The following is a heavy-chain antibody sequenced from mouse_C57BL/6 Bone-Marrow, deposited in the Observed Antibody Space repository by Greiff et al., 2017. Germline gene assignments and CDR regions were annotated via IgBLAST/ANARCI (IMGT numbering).Heavy chain of an antibody. Sequence: QVQLQQPGAELVKPGASVKLSCKASGYTFTSYWMQWVKQRPGQGLEWIGEIDPSDSYTNYNQKFKGKATLTVDTSSSTAYMQLSSLTSEDSAVYYCARWYYYGSVDYGGQGTTLTVSS. D-gene: IGHD1-1*01. CDR1: GYTFTSYW. J-gene: IGHJ2*01. CDR3: ARWYYYGSVDY. CDR2: IDPSDSYT. V-gene: IGHV1-50*01.